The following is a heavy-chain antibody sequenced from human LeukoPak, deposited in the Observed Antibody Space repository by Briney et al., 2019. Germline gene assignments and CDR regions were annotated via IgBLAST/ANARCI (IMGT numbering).Heavy chain of an antibody. CDR1: GGSISSSSYY. D-gene: IGHD5-24*01. CDR3: ARQTRDGYPRYWYFDL. J-gene: IGHJ2*01. V-gene: IGHV4-39*01. Sequence: SETLSLTCTVSGGSISSSSYYWGWIRQPPGKGLEWIGSIYYSGSTYYNPSLKSRVTISVDTSKNQFSLKLSSVTAADTAVYYCARQTRDGYPRYWYFDLWGRGTLVTVSS. CDR2: IYYSGST.